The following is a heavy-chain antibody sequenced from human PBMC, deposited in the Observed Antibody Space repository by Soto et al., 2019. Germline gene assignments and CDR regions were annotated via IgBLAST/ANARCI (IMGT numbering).Heavy chain of an antibody. V-gene: IGHV5-51*01. CDR2: IYPGDSDT. CDR1: GYNFSRYW. J-gene: IGHJ4*02. D-gene: IGHD5-12*01. Sequence: EVQLVQSGAEVKKPGESLKISCEGSGYNFSRYWIGWVRQMPGKGLEWMGIIYPGDSDTRYSPSFEGQVTISADKSTSSAYVQWSSLKVSDSAVYYCARRLDRYSGYFYWGQGTLVTVSS. CDR3: ARRLDRYSGYFY.